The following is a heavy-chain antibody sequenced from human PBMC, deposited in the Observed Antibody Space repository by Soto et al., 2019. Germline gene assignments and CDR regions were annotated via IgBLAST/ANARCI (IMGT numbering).Heavy chain of an antibody. CDR3: ARDLKGDTKLDY. CDR2: ISYDGNTQ. J-gene: IGHJ4*02. Sequence: QVQLVESGVGVVQPGGSLRLACAASGFIFSNYAMQWVRQAPGKGLEWMASISYDGNTQYYADSVRGRFTISRDNSKNTVYVKMISLRAEDTAVYYCARDLKGDTKLDYWGQGTLVTVSS. V-gene: IGHV3-30-3*01. CDR1: GFIFSNYA. D-gene: IGHD1-26*01.